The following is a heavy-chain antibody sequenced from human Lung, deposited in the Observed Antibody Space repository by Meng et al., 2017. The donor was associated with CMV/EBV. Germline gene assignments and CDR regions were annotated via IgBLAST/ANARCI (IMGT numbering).Heavy chain of an antibody. D-gene: IGHD3-22*01. CDR2: INHRRST. J-gene: IGHJ4*02. V-gene: IGHV4-34*01. CDR3: ARGSTSVTMIVVVITAASLAYDS. CDR1: GRSFSGYG. Sequence: AVQGRSFSGYGWRWIPQSPGKGLEWIGEINHRRSTNYNPSLKSRLTILVDTSKNQFSLKLNSVTAADTAVYYCARGSTSVTMIVVVITAASLAYDSWGQGXLVTVSS.